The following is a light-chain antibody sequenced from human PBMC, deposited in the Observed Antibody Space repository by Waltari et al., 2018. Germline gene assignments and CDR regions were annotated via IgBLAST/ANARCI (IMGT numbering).Light chain of an antibody. CDR3: QQYYTTPYT. V-gene: IGKV4-1*01. Sequence: DIVLTQSPDPLAVSLGERATINCKSSKSILYYSNNKNYLAWYQQRPGQPPKLLIHWASIRESGVPDRFSGSESGTDFTLTISSLQAEDVALYFCQQYYTTPYTFGQGTKVEIK. J-gene: IGKJ2*01. CDR1: KSILYYSNNKNY. CDR2: WAS.